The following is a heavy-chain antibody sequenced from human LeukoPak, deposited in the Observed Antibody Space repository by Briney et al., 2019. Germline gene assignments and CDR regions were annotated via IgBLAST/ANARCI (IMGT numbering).Heavy chain of an antibody. CDR1: GGSFSDYY. Sequence: SETLSLTCVVYGGSFSDYYWSWIRQSPGKGLEWIGEINDSGSTNYNPSLKSRVTLSIDTSKNQFSLKLSSVTAADTAVYYCARHARGYIDYWGQGTLVTVSS. D-gene: IGHD5-12*01. CDR2: INDSGST. J-gene: IGHJ4*02. CDR3: ARHARGYIDY. V-gene: IGHV4-34*01.